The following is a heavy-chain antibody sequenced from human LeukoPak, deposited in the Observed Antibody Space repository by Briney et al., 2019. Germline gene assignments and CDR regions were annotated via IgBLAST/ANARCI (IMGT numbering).Heavy chain of an antibody. CDR2: ISSSSSYI. CDR3: ARDVAEHYYDTSGYYYAL. J-gene: IGHJ3*01. Sequence: GGSLRLSCAASGLTFSNYNMNWVRQAPGKGLEWVSSISSSSSYIYYADSVKGRFTISRDNAKNSLYLQMNSLRAEDTAVYYCARDVAEHYYDTSGYYYALWGQGTMVTVSS. D-gene: IGHD3-22*01. CDR1: GLTFSNYN. V-gene: IGHV3-21*01.